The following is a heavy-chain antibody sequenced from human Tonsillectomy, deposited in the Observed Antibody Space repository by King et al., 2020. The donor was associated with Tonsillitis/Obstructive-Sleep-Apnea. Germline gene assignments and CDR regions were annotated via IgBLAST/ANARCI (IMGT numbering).Heavy chain of an antibody. J-gene: IGHJ4*02. CDR3: ARDGHSGSYTDFDY. D-gene: IGHD1-26*01. Sequence: VQLVESGGGLVQPGGSLRLSCAASGFTFSSYSMNWVRQAPGKGLEWVSYISSSSSTIYYADSVKGRFTISRDNAKNSLYLQMNSLRDEDTAVNYCARDGHSGSYTDFDYWGQGTLVTVSS. CDR2: ISSSSSTI. CDR1: GFTFSSYS. V-gene: IGHV3-48*02.